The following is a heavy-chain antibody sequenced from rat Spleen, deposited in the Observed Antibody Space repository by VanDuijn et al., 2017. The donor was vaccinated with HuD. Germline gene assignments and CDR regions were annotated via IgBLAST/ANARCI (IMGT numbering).Heavy chain of an antibody. V-gene: IGHV5-29*01. CDR1: GFNFSDNG. CDR3: ARGFSGSHWYFDF. D-gene: IGHD1-1*01. CDR2: ISSDGSNT. J-gene: IGHJ1*01. Sequence: EVQLVESGGGLVQPGRSLKLSCAASGFNFSDNGMAWVRQAPTKGLEWVATISSDGSNTYYRDSVKGRFTISRDNANITLFLQMDSLRSEDTATYYCARGFSGSHWYFDFWGPGTMVTVSS.